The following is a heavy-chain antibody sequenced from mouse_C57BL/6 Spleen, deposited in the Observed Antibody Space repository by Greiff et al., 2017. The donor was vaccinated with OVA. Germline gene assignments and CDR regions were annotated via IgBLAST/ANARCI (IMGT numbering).Heavy chain of an antibody. CDR2: FDPNSGGT. CDR1: GYTFTSYW. J-gene: IGHJ4*01. Sequence: QVQLQQPGAELVKPGASVKLSCKASGYTFTSYWMHWVKQRPGRGLEWIGRFDPNSGGTKYNEKFKSKATLNVDKPSSPAYMRRSSLTSEDSAVCERGRDGNGGAMDYWGQGTSVTVSS. D-gene: IGHD2-1*01. V-gene: IGHV1-72*01. CDR3: GRDGNGGAMDY.